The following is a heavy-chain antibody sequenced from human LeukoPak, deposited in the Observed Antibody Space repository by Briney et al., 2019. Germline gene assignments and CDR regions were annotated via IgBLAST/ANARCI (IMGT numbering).Heavy chain of an antibody. CDR2: ISSSSSTI. V-gene: IGHV3-48*04. Sequence: GGSLRLSCAASGFTFSSYSMNWVHQAPGKGLEWVSYISSSSSTIYYADSVKGRFTISRDNAKNSLYLQMNSLRAEDTAVYYCARVISGYSSGWYNYYMDVWGKGTTVTVSS. D-gene: IGHD6-19*01. CDR3: ARVISGYSSGWYNYYMDV. CDR1: GFTFSSYS. J-gene: IGHJ6*03.